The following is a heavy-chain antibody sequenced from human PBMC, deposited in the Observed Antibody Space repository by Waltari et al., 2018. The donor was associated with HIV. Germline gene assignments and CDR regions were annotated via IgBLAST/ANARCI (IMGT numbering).Heavy chain of an antibody. Sequence: QVQLVQSGAAVKKPGASVKVSWTASGYRFWNNYIHWVRQAPGQGLEWMGIINPSGGRTNYAQKFQGRVTMTRDTSTSTVYMELSSLRSEDTAVYYCTRDKAIGIITSVFDFWGQGTMVTVSS. J-gene: IGHJ3*01. V-gene: IGHV1-46*01. D-gene: IGHD3-3*01. CDR2: INPSGGRT. CDR1: GYRFWNNY. CDR3: TRDKAIGIITSVFDF.